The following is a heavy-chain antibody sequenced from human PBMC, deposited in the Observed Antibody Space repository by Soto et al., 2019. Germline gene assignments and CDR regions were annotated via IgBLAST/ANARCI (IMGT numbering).Heavy chain of an antibody. J-gene: IGHJ5*02. CDR3: ATAARWLGRNWFDP. V-gene: IGHV4-61*01. CDR2: IYYSGST. D-gene: IGHD6-19*01. CDR1: GGSVSSGSYY. Sequence: SETLSLTCTVSGGSVSSGSYYWSWIRQPPGKGLEWIGYIYYSGSTNYNPSFKSRVTISVDTSKNQFSLKLSSVTAADTAVYYCATAARWLGRNWFDPWGQGTLVTVSS.